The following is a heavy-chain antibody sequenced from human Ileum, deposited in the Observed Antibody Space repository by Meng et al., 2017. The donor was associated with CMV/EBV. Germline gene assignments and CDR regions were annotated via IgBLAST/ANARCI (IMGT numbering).Heavy chain of an antibody. Sequence: SETLSLTCTVSGGSISSSSYYWGWIRQPPGKGLEWIGSIYYSGSTYYNPSLKSRVTISVDTSKNQFSLKLSSVTAADTAVYYCARPGITIFGANGMDVWGQGTTVTGSS. V-gene: IGHV4-39*01. CDR2: IYYSGST. CDR1: GGSISSSSYY. D-gene: IGHD3-3*01. CDR3: ARPGITIFGANGMDV. J-gene: IGHJ6*01.